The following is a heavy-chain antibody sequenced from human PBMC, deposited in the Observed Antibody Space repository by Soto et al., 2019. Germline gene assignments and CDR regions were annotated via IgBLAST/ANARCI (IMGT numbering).Heavy chain of an antibody. J-gene: IGHJ4*02. CDR3: ARDFKNYDFWSGYGFFDY. V-gene: IGHV3-48*01. CDR1: GFTFSSYS. Sequence: EVQLVESGGGLVQPGGSLRLSCAASGFTFSSYSMNWVRQAPGKWLEWVSYISSSSSTIYYADSVKGRFTISRDNAKNSLYLQMNSLRAEDTAVYYCARDFKNYDFWSGYGFFDYWGQGTLVTVSS. CDR2: ISSSSSTI. D-gene: IGHD3-3*01.